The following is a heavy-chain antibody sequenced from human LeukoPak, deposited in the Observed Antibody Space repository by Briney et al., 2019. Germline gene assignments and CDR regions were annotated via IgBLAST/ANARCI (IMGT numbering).Heavy chain of an antibody. CDR2: IGGSGPST. V-gene: IGHV3-23*01. Sequence: PGGSLRLSCAASGFTLSNYAMSWVRQAPGKGLEWVSSIGGSGPSTYYADSVKGRFTLSRDVSKNTLSLEMNSLGDEDTAVYFCARSSQGFFFDYWGQGTLVTVSS. CDR1: GFTLSNYA. J-gene: IGHJ4*02. D-gene: IGHD3-3*01. CDR3: ARSSQGFFFDY.